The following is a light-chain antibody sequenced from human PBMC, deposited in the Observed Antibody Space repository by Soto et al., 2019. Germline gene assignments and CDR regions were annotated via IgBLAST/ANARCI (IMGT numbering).Light chain of an antibody. CDR3: QQRGNWPPTWT. V-gene: IGKV3D-20*02. Sequence: DIILTQAHYSLCLAPLGRATLSCRAAQTVSSNYLAWCQQRPGQAPRLLIYDASIRATGIPARFSGSGSGTDFTLTISSLEPEDFAVYYCQQRGNWPPTWTFGQGTKVDNK. CDR2: DAS. CDR1: QTVSSNY. J-gene: IGKJ1*01.